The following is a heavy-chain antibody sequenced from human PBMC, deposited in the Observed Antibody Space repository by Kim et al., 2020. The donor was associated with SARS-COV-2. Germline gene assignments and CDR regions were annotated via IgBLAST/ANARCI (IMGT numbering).Heavy chain of an antibody. D-gene: IGHD3-10*01. V-gene: IGHV4-39*01. Sequence: SETLSLTCTVSGASINSSAYYWGWIRQPPGKGLEWIGSFYYSGSTSFSPSLKSRVTISVDTSKSQFSLKVTSVTAADTAVYYCARHLRYGSGSQYYFDYWGQGTLVTVS. CDR3: ARHLRYGSGSQYYFDY. CDR1: GASINSSAYY. J-gene: IGHJ4*02. CDR2: FYYSGST.